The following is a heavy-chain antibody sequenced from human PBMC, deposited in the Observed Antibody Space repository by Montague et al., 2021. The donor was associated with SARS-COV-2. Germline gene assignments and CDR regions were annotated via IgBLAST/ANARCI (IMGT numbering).Heavy chain of an antibody. CDR3: ARERRYWSGGSCYSGWFDP. J-gene: IGHJ5*02. V-gene: IGHV4-38-2*02. D-gene: IGHD2-15*01. CDR2: IYHSGST. Sequence: SETLSLTCTVSGYSISSGYYWGWIRQPPGKGLEWIGSIYHSGSTYYNPFLKSRVTISVNTSKNQFFLKLSPVTAAATAVYYCARERRYWSGGSCYSGWFDPWGQGTLVTVSS. CDR1: GYSISSGYY.